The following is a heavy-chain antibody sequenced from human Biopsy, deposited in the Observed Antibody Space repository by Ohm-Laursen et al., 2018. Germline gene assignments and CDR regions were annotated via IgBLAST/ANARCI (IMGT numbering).Heavy chain of an antibody. CDR2: IYYSGNT. D-gene: IGHD3-3*01. V-gene: IGHV4-39*01. Sequence: SETLSLTCTVSGVSVTSRGYYWTWIRQSPGKGLEWIGNIYYSGNTDYSPSLKSRVTISVDTSNNQFSLKLRSGTAADTAVYYCARQVDFWSGYVDYWGQGTLVAVSS. CDR1: GVSVTSRGYY. J-gene: IGHJ4*02. CDR3: ARQVDFWSGYVDY.